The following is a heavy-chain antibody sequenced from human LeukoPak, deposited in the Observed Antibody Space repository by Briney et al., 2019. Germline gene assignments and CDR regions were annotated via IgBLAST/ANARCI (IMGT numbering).Heavy chain of an antibody. J-gene: IGHJ5*02. CDR3: AGEVVRDVSGVDYTWLDP. CDR2: IWHDGSDE. D-gene: IGHD2-8*01. V-gene: IGHV3-33*01. CDR1: GFNFNTYG. Sequence: PGRSLRLSCAASGFNFNTYGMHWVRQTPGKGLEWVAVIWHDGSDEYYADSVKGRFTISRDNSKSLVYLQMDSLRDEDTAVYYCAGEVVRDVSGVDYTWLDPWGQGTLVSVS.